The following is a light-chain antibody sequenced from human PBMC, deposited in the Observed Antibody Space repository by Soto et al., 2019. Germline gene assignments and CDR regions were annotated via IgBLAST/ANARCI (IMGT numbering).Light chain of an antibody. CDR1: SSDIGGYDY. CDR2: DVS. Sequence: QSVLTQPASVSGSPGQSITISCTGSSSDIGGYDYVSWYQQYPGKAPKLMIYDVSNRPSGVSNRFSGSKSGNTASLTISGLQADDEADYYCSSFTSSTPRVFGTGTKVTVL. J-gene: IGLJ1*01. CDR3: SSFTSSTPRV. V-gene: IGLV2-14*03.